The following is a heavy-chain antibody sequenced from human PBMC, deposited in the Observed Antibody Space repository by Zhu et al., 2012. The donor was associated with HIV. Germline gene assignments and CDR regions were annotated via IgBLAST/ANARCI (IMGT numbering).Heavy chain of an antibody. J-gene: IGHJ4*02. CDR2: IYYSGNT. V-gene: IGHV4-39*07. D-gene: IGHD6-19*01. Sequence: QVQLQESGPGLVKASETLSLTCTVSGGSVSSSNYYWGWIRQSPGKRLDWIGSIYYSGNTYYNPSLQSRVTISLDTSKNQFSLKLTSVTAADTAIYYCARQRANLGDIKVAGTLHGYWGQGIPVTVSS. CDR1: GGSVSSSNYY. CDR3: ARQRANLGDIKVAGTLHGY.